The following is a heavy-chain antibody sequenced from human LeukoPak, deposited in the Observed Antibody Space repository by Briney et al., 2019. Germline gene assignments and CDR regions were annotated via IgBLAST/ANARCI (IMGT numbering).Heavy chain of an antibody. V-gene: IGHV1-8*01. D-gene: IGHD3-10*01. Sequence: ASAKVSCKASGYTFTSYDINWVRQATGQGLEWMGWMNPNSGNTGYAQKFQGRVTMTRNTSISTAYMELSSLRSEDTAVYYCARGHRITMVRGVIGWFDPWGQGTLVTVSS. J-gene: IGHJ5*02. CDR1: GYTFTSYD. CDR3: ARGHRITMVRGVIGWFDP. CDR2: MNPNSGNT.